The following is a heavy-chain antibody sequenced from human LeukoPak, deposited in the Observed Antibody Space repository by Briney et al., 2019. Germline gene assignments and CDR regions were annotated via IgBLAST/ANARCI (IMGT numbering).Heavy chain of an antibody. CDR2: IYHSGST. CDR1: GYSISSGYY. CDR3: ARQLVPARSNWFDP. Sequence: SETLSLTCAASGYSISSGYYWGWFRQPPGKGQEWIGSIYHSGSTYYNPSLKSRVTTSVDTSKNQFSLKLSSVTAADTAVYYCARQLVPARSNWFDPWGQGTLVTVSS. V-gene: IGHV4-38-2*01. D-gene: IGHD6-13*01. J-gene: IGHJ5*02.